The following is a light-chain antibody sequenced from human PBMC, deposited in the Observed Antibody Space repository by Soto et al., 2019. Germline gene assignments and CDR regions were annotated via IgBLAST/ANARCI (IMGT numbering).Light chain of an antibody. Sequence: DIQMTQSPSSLSASVGDRVTITCRASQSISSYLNWYQQKPGKAPKLLIYAASSLQSGVPSRFSGSGSGTDFTLAISSLQPEDFATYYCQPSYSTRTWTFGQGTKVDIK. CDR2: AAS. CDR3: QPSYSTRTWT. CDR1: QSISSY. V-gene: IGKV1-39*01. J-gene: IGKJ1*01.